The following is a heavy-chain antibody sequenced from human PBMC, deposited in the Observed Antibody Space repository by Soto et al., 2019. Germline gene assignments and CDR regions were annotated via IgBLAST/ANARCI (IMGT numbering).Heavy chain of an antibody. Sequence: ASVKVSCKASGGTFSSYAISWVRQAPGQGLEWMGGIIPIFGTANYAQKFQGRVTITADESTSTAYMELSSLRSEDTAVYYCARDHGGNSGIFDYWGQGTLVTAPQ. J-gene: IGHJ4*02. V-gene: IGHV1-69*13. D-gene: IGHD2-21*02. CDR1: GGTFSSYA. CDR2: IIPIFGTA. CDR3: ARDHGGNSGIFDY.